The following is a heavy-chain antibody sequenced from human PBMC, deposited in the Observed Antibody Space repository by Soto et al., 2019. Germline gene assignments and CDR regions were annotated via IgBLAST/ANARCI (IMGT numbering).Heavy chain of an antibody. CDR1: GGTFSSQT. J-gene: IGHJ3*02. Sequence: QVQLVQSGAEVKEPGSSVKVSCKVSGGTFSSQTINWVRQVPGQGLEWMGSVIPIIGEGKYAQSFLGRVTIPADRPTRTANRGLSSLRSEDTALYYCASPAVNDLDADSSAFDIWGQGTMVTVSS. D-gene: IGHD1-1*01. CDR3: ASPAVNDLDADSSAFDI. V-gene: IGHV1-69*02. CDR2: VIPIIGEG.